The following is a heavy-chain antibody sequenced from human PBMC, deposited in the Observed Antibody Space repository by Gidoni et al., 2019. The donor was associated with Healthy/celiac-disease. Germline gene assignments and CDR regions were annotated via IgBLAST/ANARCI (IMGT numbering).Heavy chain of an antibody. Sequence: DVKLVESGGGLVRPGGYLRLSCAASGLTFSSYSMNWVRQAPGKGLEWVSSISSSSSYIYYADSVKGRFTISRDNAKNSLYLQMNSLRAEDTAVYYCARVAVAGTGDFDYWGQGTLVTVSS. D-gene: IGHD6-19*01. CDR3: ARVAVAGTGDFDY. V-gene: IGHV3-21*01. J-gene: IGHJ4*02. CDR1: GLTFSSYS. CDR2: ISSSSSYI.